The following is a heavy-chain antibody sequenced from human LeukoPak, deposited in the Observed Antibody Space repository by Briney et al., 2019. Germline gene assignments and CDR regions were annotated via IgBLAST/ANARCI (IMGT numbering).Heavy chain of an antibody. CDR2: INHSGST. J-gene: IGHJ6*03. Sequence: KTSETLSLTCTVSGGPISTSNYYWSWIRQPPGKGLEWIGEINHSGSTNYNPSLKSRVTISVDTSKNQFSLKLSSVTAADTAVYYCARAYSSGWRRLGKDYYYYMDVWGKGTTVTVSS. D-gene: IGHD6-19*01. CDR3: ARAYSSGWRRLGKDYYYYMDV. CDR1: GGPISTSNYY. V-gene: IGHV4-39*07.